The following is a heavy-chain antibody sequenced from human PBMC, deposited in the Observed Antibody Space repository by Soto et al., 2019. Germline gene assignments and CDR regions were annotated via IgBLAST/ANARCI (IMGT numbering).Heavy chain of an antibody. V-gene: IGHV4-31*03. CDR2: IYYSGST. CDR1: GGSISSGGYY. Sequence: SETLSLTCTVSGGSISSGGYYWSWIRQHPGKGLEWIGYIYYSGSTYYNPSLKSRVTISVDTSKNQFSLKLSSVTAADTAVYYCARVNSSRMVITENWFDPWGQGTLVTVSS. D-gene: IGHD3-22*01. CDR3: ARVNSSRMVITENWFDP. J-gene: IGHJ5*02.